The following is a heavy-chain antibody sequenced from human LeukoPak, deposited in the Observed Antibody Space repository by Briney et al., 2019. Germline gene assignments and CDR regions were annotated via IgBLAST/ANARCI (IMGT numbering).Heavy chain of an antibody. Sequence: SVRVSCKASGGTFSTYGISWVRQAPGQGLELMGRIIPRLSTSNYAQKFQGRVTITTDESTSTAYMELSSLRSEDTAVYYCARDPHSGYDRLFDAFDIWGQGTMVTVSS. J-gene: IGHJ3*02. CDR2: IIPRLSTS. CDR3: ARDPHSGYDRLFDAFDI. V-gene: IGHV1-69*11. CDR1: GGTFSTYG. D-gene: IGHD5-12*01.